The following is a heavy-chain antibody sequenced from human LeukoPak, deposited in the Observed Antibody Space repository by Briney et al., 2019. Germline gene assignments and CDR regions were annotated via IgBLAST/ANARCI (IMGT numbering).Heavy chain of an antibody. D-gene: IGHD3-22*01. CDR2: ISGSGGST. Sequence: PGGSLRLSCAASGVTFSNYAMSWVRQAPGKGLEWVSAISGSGGSTYYADSVKGRFTISRDNSKNTLYLQMNSLRAEDTAVYYCAKDRHYYDSSGYYYWNFDLWGRGTLVTVSS. V-gene: IGHV3-23*01. CDR3: AKDRHYYDSSGYYYWNFDL. J-gene: IGHJ2*01. CDR1: GVTFSNYA.